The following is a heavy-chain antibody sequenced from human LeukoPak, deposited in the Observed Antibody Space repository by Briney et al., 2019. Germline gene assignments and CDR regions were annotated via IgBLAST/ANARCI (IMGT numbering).Heavy chain of an antibody. CDR1: GFTFNSYS. V-gene: IGHV3-30-3*01. D-gene: IGHD5-24*01. Sequence: PGGSLRLSCAASGFTFNSYSMHWVRQAPGKGLEWVTAISDDETYKFYADSVKGRFTISRDNSKNTLYLQMNSLRAEDTAVYYCAREGRRWLQAVFDYWGQGTLVTVSS. CDR2: ISDDETYK. J-gene: IGHJ4*02. CDR3: AREGRRWLQAVFDY.